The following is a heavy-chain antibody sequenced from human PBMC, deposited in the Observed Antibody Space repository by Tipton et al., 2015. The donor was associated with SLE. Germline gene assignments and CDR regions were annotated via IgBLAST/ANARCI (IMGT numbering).Heavy chain of an antibody. CDR3: ARTGRGYSYGGYFDY. V-gene: IGHV3-20*04. D-gene: IGHD5-18*01. J-gene: IGHJ4*02. Sequence: SLRLSCAASGFTFDDYGMSWVRQAPGKGLEWVSGINWNGGSTGYADSVKGRFTISRDNAKNSLYLQMNSLRAEDTAVYYCARTGRGYSYGGYFDYWGQGTLVTVSS. CDR1: GFTFDDYG. CDR2: INWNGGST.